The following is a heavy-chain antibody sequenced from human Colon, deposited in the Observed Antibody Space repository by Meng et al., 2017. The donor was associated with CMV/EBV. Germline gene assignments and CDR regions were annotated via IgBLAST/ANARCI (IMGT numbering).Heavy chain of an antibody. CDR1: GGSFSGYY. CDR3: ARGGSSGYYGLDV. D-gene: IGHD2-15*01. CDR2: INHSGST. J-gene: IGHJ6*02. V-gene: IGHV4-34*01. Sequence: SETLSLTCAVYGGSFSGYYWSWIRQPPGKGLEWIGEINHSGSTNYNPSLKSRVTISVDTSKNQFSLKLSSVTAADTGVYYCARGGSSGYYGLDVWGQGTTVTVSS.